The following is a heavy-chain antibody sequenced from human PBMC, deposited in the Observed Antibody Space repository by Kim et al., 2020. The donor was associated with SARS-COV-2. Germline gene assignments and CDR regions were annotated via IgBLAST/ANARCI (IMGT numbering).Heavy chain of an antibody. V-gene: IGHV3-33*01. Sequence: GGSLRLSCAASGFSFSSYGMHWVRQAPGKGLEWVALIYYDGSNKYYADSVKGRFTISRDNSKNTLYLQMNSLRAEDTAVYYCARDRAGVDYWGQGTLVTVSS. J-gene: IGHJ4*02. CDR1: GFSFSSYG. CDR2: IYYDGSNK. CDR3: ARDRAGVDY.